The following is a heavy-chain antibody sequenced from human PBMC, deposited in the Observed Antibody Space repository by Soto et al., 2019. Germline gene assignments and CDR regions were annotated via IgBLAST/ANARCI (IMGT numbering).Heavy chain of an antibody. V-gene: IGHV3-48*01. CDR2: ISSSSSTI. J-gene: IGHJ5*02. CDR1: GFTFSSYS. D-gene: IGHD3-3*01. Sequence: EVQLVESGGGLVQPGGSLRLSCAASGFTFSSYSMNWVRQAPGKGLEWVSYISSSSSTIYYAYSVKGRFTISRDNAKNSLYLQMNSLRAEDTAVYYCTREADFLNEFDPWGQGTLVTVSS. CDR3: TREADFLNEFDP.